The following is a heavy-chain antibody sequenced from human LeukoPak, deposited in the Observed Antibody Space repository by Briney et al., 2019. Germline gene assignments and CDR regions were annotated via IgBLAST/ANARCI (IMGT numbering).Heavy chain of an antibody. CDR1: GYTFTSYY. Sequence: ASVKVSCKASGYTFTSYYMHWVRQAPGQGLEWMGIINPSGGSTSYAQKFQGRVTMTRDTSTSTVYMEPSSLRSEDTAVYYCARDEPGYCSSTSCLVGDYWGQGTLVTVSS. J-gene: IGHJ4*02. V-gene: IGHV1-46*01. CDR3: ARDEPGYCSSTSCLVGDY. D-gene: IGHD2-2*01. CDR2: INPSGGST.